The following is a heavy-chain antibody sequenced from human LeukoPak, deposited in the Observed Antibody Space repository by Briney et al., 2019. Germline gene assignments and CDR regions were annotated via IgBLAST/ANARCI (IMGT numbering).Heavy chain of an antibody. J-gene: IGHJ4*02. CDR3: ATDYSNYNSPQAY. Sequence: SVKDSCKASGGTFSSYTISWVRQAPGQGLEWMGRIIPILGIANYAQKFQGRVTITADKSTSTAYMELSSLRSEDTAVYYCATDYSNYNSPQAYWGQGTLVTVSS. D-gene: IGHD4-11*01. CDR2: IIPILGIA. V-gene: IGHV1-69*02. CDR1: GGTFSSYT.